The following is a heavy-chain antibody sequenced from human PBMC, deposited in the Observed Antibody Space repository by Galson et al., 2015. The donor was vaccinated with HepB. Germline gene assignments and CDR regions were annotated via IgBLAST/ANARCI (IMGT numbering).Heavy chain of an antibody. D-gene: IGHD3-16*01. Sequence: SLRLSCAASGFTFSSYSMNWVRQAPGKGLEWVSYISSSSSTIYYADSVKGRFTISRDNAKNSLYLQMNSLRAEDTAVYYCARETRLRRDYVSYFDYWGQGTLVTVSS. CDR1: GFTFSSYS. CDR2: ISSSSSTI. J-gene: IGHJ4*02. CDR3: ARETRLRRDYVSYFDY. V-gene: IGHV3-48*01.